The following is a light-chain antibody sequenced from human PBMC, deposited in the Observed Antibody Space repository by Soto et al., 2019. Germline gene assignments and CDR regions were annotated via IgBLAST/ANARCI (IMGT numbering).Light chain of an antibody. CDR3: QQYGSSPRT. CDR1: QSVSSSY. CDR2: GAS. V-gene: IGKV3-20*01. Sequence: DIVLTQSPGTLPLSPGEKATLSCRASQSVSSSYLAWYQQKPGRAPRLLIYGASSRATGIPDRFSGSGSGTDFTLTISRLEPEDFVVYYCQQYGSSPRTFGQGTKVEIK. J-gene: IGKJ1*01.